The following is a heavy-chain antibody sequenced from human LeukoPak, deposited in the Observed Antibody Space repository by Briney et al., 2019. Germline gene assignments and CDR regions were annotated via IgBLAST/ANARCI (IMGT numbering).Heavy chain of an antibody. D-gene: IGHD6-19*01. CDR3: ARARRGSGWYYFDY. CDR1: GYTFTSYG. V-gene: IGHV1-18*01. CDR2: ISAYNGNT. J-gene: IGHJ4*02. Sequence: ASVKVSCKASGYTFTSYGISWVRQAPGQGLEWMGWISAYNGNTNYAQKLQGRVTMTTDTSTSTAYMELRSLRSDDTAVYYCARARRGSGWYYFDYWGQGTLVTVSS.